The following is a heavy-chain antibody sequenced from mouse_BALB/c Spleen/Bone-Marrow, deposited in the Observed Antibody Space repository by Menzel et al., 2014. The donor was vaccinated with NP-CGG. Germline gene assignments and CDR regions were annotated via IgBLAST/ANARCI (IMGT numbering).Heavy chain of an antibody. CDR2: IWTGGNT. CDR1: GFSLTNYA. J-gene: IGHJ4*01. Sequence: QVQLQQSGPGLVQPSQSLSITCTVSGFSLTNYAVHWVRQSPGKGLEWLGVIWTGGNTDYNAAFISRLSISKDNSKSXVFFKMNSLQPNDTAIYYCARNYDCGDYYAMDYWGQGTSVTVSS. D-gene: IGHD2-4*01. V-gene: IGHV2-2*02. CDR3: ARNYDCGDYYAMDY.